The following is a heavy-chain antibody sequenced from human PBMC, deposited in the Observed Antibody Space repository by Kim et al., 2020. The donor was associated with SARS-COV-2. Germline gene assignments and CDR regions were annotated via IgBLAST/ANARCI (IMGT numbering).Heavy chain of an antibody. CDR3: ARDRVTMVRGPSDV. CDR2: ISSSGSTI. J-gene: IGHJ6*02. CDR1: GFTFSDYY. Sequence: GGSLRLSCAASGFTFSDYYMSWIRQAPGKGLEWVSYISSSGSTIYYADSVKGRFTISRDNAKNSLYLQMNSLRAEDTAVYYCARDRVTMVRGPSDVWGQGTTVTVSS. D-gene: IGHD3-10*01. V-gene: IGHV3-11*01.